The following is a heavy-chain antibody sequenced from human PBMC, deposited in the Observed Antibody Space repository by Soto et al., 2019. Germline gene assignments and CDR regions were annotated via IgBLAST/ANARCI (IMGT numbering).Heavy chain of an antibody. V-gene: IGHV5-51*01. Sequence: GESLKISCKGSGYSFISYWIGWVRQMPGKGLEWMGIIYPGYSVTRHSPSFQVQVTISADKSISSAYLQWSSLKAPDTAMYYCARRHDLSYFFYGMDVWGQETTLTVSS. CDR2: IYPGYSVT. CDR3: ARRHDLSYFFYGMDV. D-gene: IGHD1-1*01. CDR1: GYSFISYW. J-gene: IGHJ6*02.